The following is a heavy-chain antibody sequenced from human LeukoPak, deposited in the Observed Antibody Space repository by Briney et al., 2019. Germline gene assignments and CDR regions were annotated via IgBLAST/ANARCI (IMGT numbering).Heavy chain of an antibody. D-gene: IGHD1-26*01. CDR1: GYSISSGYY. J-gene: IGHJ4*02. Sequence: SETLSLTCTVSGYSISSGYYWGWIRQPPGKGLEWIGSIYHSGSTYYNPSLKSRVTISVDTSKNQLSLKLSSVTAADTAVYYCARDRLSWWELGLGSFDYWGQGTLVTVSS. CDR2: IYHSGST. CDR3: ARDRLSWWELGLGSFDY. V-gene: IGHV4-38-2*02.